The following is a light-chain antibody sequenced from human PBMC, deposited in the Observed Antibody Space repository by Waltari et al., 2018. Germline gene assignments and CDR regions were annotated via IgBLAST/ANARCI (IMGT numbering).Light chain of an antibody. CDR3: QQYNTFSVT. J-gene: IGKJ4*01. CDR1: QSISDW. Sequence: DIQVTQSPSTLSASVGDRITITCRASQSISDWLAWYQQKPGKAPKVLIYKAFTLESGVPSRFSGSGFGTEFTLTISSLQPDDFATYYCQQYNTFSVTFGGGTKVEIK. V-gene: IGKV1-5*03. CDR2: KAF.